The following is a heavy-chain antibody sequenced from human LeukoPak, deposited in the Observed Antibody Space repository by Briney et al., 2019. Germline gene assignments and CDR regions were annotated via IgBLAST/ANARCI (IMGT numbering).Heavy chain of an antibody. Sequence: GRSLRLSCAASGFTFSSYGMHWVRQAPGKGLEGVAVIWYDGSNKYYADSVKGRFTISRDNSKNTLYLQMNSLRVEDTAVYYCARNLGPRRPFDYWGQGTLVTVSS. V-gene: IGHV3-33*01. CDR2: IWYDGSNK. CDR1: GFTFSSYG. CDR3: ARNLGPRRPFDY. J-gene: IGHJ4*02.